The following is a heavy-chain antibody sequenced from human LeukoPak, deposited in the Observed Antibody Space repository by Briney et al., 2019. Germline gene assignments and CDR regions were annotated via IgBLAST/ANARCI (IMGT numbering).Heavy chain of an antibody. CDR1: GFTFSSYS. Sequence: QTGGSLRLSCAASGFTFSSYSMNWVRQAPGKGLEWVSYISSSSSTIYYADSVKGRFTISRDNAKNSLYLQMNSLRDEDTAVYYCARDGYDFWSGYYTVRAKANWFDPWGQGTLVTVSS. J-gene: IGHJ5*02. CDR2: ISSSSSTI. D-gene: IGHD3-3*01. V-gene: IGHV3-48*02. CDR3: ARDGYDFWSGYYTVRAKANWFDP.